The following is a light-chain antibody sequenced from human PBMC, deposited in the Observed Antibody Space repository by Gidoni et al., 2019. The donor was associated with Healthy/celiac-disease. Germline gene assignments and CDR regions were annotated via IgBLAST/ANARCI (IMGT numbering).Light chain of an antibody. V-gene: IGKV3-15*01. CDR1: QSVSSN. Sequence: EIVMTQSPATLSVSPGERATLSCRASQSVSSNLAWYQQKPGQAPRLLIYGASTRATGIPARFSGSGSGTEFTLTISSLQSEDLAVYYCQKYNNWQWTFGQGTKVEIK. CDR3: QKYNNWQWT. CDR2: GAS. J-gene: IGKJ1*01.